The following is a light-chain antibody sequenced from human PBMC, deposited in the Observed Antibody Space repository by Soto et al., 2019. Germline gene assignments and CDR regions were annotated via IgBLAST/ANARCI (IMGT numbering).Light chain of an antibody. CDR1: SNDVGSYDL. J-gene: IGLJ1*01. CDR3: CSYAGSYTLV. CDR2: EVS. Sequence: QSALTQPASVSGSPGQSITISCTGTSNDVGSYDLVSWYQQHPGKAPKLMIYEVSERPSGVSNRVSGSKSGNTASLTISGLQAEDEADYYCCSYAGSYTLVFGTGTKVTVL. V-gene: IGLV2-23*02.